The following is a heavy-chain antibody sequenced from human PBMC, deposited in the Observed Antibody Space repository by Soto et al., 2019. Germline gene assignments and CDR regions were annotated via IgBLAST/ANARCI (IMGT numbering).Heavy chain of an antibody. CDR1: GFTFSSYS. Sequence: EVQLVESGGGLVQPGGSLRLSCAASGFTFSSYSMNWVRQAPGKGLEWVSYISSSSSTIYYADSVKGRFTISRDNAKNSLYWQMNSLRAEDTAVYYCARVVGRLLWFGELSDAFDIWGQGTMVTVSS. CDR2: ISSSSSTI. J-gene: IGHJ3*02. V-gene: IGHV3-48*01. D-gene: IGHD3-10*01. CDR3: ARVVGRLLWFGELSDAFDI.